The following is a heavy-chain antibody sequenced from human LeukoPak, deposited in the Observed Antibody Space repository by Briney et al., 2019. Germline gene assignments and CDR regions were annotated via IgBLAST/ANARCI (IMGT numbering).Heavy chain of an antibody. CDR1: GYTVTDHY. V-gene: IGHV1-2*02. D-gene: IGHD2/OR15-2a*01. Sequence: ASVRVSCKASGYTVTDHYIHWVRQAPGQGLEWMGWINPNSGDTKYARTFQGRVTMTRDTSINTVYLELSRLRSDDTAVFYCARQIIVVETPESGPWDYWGQGTLVTVSS. J-gene: IGHJ4*02. CDR2: INPNSGDT. CDR3: ARQIIVVETPESGPWDY.